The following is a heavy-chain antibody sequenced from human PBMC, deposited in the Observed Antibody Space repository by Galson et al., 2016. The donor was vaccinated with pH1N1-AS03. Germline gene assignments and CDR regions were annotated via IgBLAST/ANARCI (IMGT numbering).Heavy chain of an antibody. CDR3: VRRATGLDY. Sequence: ETLSLTCSVSTGSFRGAYWAWVRQPPGKGLEWIGEVLLGRCNDCVPGENTKYAPSLKSRVTISIDTSRSQLSLRLTSVTAADTAVYDCVRRATGLDYWGQGSLVTVSS. J-gene: IGHJ4*02. CDR1: TGSFRGAY. V-gene: IGHV4-34*12. CDR2: VLLGRCNDCVPGENT.